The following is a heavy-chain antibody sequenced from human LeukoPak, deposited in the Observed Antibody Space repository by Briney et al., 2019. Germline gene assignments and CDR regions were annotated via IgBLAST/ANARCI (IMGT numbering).Heavy chain of an antibody. CDR3: ARRVTVTTDYFDY. CDR2: IYHSGST. V-gene: IGHV4-38-2*01. CDR1: GYSISSGYY. J-gene: IGHJ4*02. Sequence: SETLSLTCAVSGYSISSGYYWGWIRQPPGKGLEWIGSIYHSGSTYYNPSLKSRVTISVDTSKNQFSLKLSSVTAADTAVYFCARRVTVTTDYFDYWGQGTLVTVSS. D-gene: IGHD4-17*01.